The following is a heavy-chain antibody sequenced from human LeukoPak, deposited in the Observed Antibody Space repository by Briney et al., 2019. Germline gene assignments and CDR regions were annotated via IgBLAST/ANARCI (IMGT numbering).Heavy chain of an antibody. CDR3: ARYARDGGYVDY. J-gene: IGHJ4*02. D-gene: IGHD4-23*01. Sequence: PGGSLRLSCAASGFTFSSYEVKWVRQAPGKGLEWLSYINYSGTTIYYADSVKGRFTISRDNAKNSLYLQMNSLRAEDTALYYCARYARDGGYVDYWGQGTLVTVAS. V-gene: IGHV3-48*03. CDR1: GFTFSSYE. CDR2: INYSGTTI.